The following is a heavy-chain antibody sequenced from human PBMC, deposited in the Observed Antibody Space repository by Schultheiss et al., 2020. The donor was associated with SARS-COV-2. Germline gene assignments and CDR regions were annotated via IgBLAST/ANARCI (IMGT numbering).Heavy chain of an antibody. CDR2: ISSSSSYI. CDR3: ARAKDPNWNYARPFDP. D-gene: IGHD1-7*01. CDR1: GFTVSSNY. V-gene: IGHV3-21*01. J-gene: IGHJ5*02. Sequence: GGSLRLSCAASGFTVSSNYMSWVRQAPVKGLEWVSSISSSSSYIYYADSVKGRFTISRDNAKNSLYLQMNSLRAEDTAVYYCARAKDPNWNYARPFDPWGQGTLVTVSS.